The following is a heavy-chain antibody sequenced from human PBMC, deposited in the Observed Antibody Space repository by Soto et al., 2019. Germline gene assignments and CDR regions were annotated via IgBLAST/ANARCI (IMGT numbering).Heavy chain of an antibody. CDR2: IYYSGST. V-gene: IGHV4-31*03. J-gene: IGHJ5*02. Sequence: TLSLTCTVSGGSISSGGYYWSWIRRHPGKGLEWIGYIYYSGSTYYNPSLKSRVTISVDTSKNQFSLKLSSVTAADTAVYYCAKAGLTREYSWFDPWGQGTLVTVSS. D-gene: IGHD3-10*01. CDR1: GGSISSGGYY. CDR3: AKAGLTREYSWFDP.